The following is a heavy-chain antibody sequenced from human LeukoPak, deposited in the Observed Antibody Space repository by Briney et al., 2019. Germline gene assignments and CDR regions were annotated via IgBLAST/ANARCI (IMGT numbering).Heavy chain of an antibody. V-gene: IGHV1-2*02. CDR1: GYTFTGYY. D-gene: IGHD6-19*01. J-gene: IGHJ4*02. Sequence: GASVKVSCKASGYTFTGYYMHWVRQAPGQGLEWMGWINPNSGGTNYAQKFQGRVTMTRDTSISTAYMELSRLRSDDTAVHYCAREIDPYSSGWYLINWGQGTLVTVSS. CDR3: AREIDPYSSGWYLIN. CDR2: INPNSGGT.